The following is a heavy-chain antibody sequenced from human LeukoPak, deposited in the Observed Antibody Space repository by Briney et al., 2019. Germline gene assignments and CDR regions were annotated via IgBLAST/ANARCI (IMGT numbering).Heavy chain of an antibody. CDR2: ISSSSSSTI. Sequence: GGSLRLSCAASGFTFSSYEMNWVRQAPGKGLEWVSYISSSSSSTIYYADSVKGRFTISRDNAKNSLYLQMNSLRAEDTAVYYCARDWDQLLRGYWYFDLWGRGTLVTVSS. CDR1: GFTFSSYE. CDR3: ARDWDQLLRGYWYFDL. J-gene: IGHJ2*01. D-gene: IGHD2-2*01. V-gene: IGHV3-48*01.